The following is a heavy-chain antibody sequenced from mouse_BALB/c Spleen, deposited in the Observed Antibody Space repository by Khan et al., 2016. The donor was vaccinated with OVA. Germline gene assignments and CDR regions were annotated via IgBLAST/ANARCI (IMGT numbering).Heavy chain of an antibody. CDR1: GYGFSNYL. V-gene: IGHV1-80*01. D-gene: IGHD2-14*01. J-gene: IGHJ3*01. Sequence: QMQLKESGAELVRPGSSVKISCKASGYGFSNYLMNWVKQGPGQGLEWIGQIYPGDGNTNYTGKFKDKATLSVDKSSSTAYMQLSSLTSEDSAVYFCARSGYDYFAYWGQGTLVTVSA. CDR3: ARSGYDYFAY. CDR2: IYPGDGNT.